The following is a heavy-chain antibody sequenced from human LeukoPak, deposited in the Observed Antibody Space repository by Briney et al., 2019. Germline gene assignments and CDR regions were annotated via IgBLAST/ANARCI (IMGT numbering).Heavy chain of an antibody. CDR1: GFTFSSYS. CDR3: ARDSDSSSWTVWFDP. Sequence: GGSLRLSFAASGFTFSSYSMNWVRQAPGKGLEWVSSISSSSSYIYYADSVKGRFTISRDNAKNSLYLQMNSLRAEDTAVYYCARDSDSSSWTVWFDPWGQGTLVTVSS. D-gene: IGHD6-13*01. V-gene: IGHV3-21*01. J-gene: IGHJ5*02. CDR2: ISSSSSYI.